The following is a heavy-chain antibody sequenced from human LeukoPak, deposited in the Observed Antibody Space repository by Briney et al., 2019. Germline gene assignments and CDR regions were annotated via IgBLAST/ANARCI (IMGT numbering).Heavy chain of an antibody. Sequence: PSQTLSLTCTVSGGSISSGDYYWSWIRQPPGKGLEWIGYIYYNGITYYNPSLKSRVSISVDTSKNQFSLKLSSVTAADTAVYYCARDSARIIDYWGQGTLVTVSS. D-gene: IGHD1-26*01. V-gene: IGHV4-30-4*01. CDR3: ARDSARIIDY. CDR1: GGSISSGDYY. CDR2: IYYNGIT. J-gene: IGHJ4*02.